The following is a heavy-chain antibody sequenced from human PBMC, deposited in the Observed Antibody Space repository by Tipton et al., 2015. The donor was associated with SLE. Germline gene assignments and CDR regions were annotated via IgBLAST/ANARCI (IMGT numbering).Heavy chain of an antibody. CDR1: GGSFSGYY. J-gene: IGHJ4*02. CDR2: INHSGST. V-gene: IGHV4-34*01. D-gene: IGHD3-10*01. Sequence: TLSLTCAVYGGSFSGYYWSWIRQPPGKGLEWIGEINHSGSTNYNPSLKSRVTISVDTSKNQFSLKLSSVTAADTAVYYRARGVRGLSDYWGQGTLVTVSS. CDR3: ARGVRGLSDY.